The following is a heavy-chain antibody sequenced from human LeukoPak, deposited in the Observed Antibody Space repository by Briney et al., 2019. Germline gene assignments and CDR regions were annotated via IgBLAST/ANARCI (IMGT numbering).Heavy chain of an antibody. J-gene: IGHJ4*02. CDR2: ITASGGST. CDR1: GFSFSNYG. Sequence: PGGSLRLSCAASGFSFSNYGMSCVRQAPGKGLEWVSVITASGGSTIYADAVKGRFTISRDNSKNTLYLQMNSLRAEDTAVYYCASYCTSTNCYTSGDYWGQGTLVTVSS. CDR3: ASYCTSTNCYTSGDY. D-gene: IGHD2-2*02. V-gene: IGHV3-23*01.